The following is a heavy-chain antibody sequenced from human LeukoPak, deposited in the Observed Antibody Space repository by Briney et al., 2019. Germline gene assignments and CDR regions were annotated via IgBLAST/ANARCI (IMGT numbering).Heavy chain of an antibody. Sequence: SETLSLTCTVSGGSISSRGYYWGWIRQSPGKGLEWIGSIDYSGSAYYNPSLESRASISVDTSNHQFSLKLTSVTAADTAMYYCARVTYAYYYYMGVWGKGTTVTVPS. CDR2: IDYSGSA. J-gene: IGHJ6*03. CDR3: ARVTYAYYYYMGV. CDR1: GGSISSRGYY. V-gene: IGHV4-39*07. D-gene: IGHD4-17*01.